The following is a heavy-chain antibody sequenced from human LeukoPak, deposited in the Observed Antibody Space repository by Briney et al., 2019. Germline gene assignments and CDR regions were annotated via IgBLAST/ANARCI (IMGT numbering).Heavy chain of an antibody. CDR1: GFTFSSYA. CDR2: TSYDGSNK. J-gene: IGHJ4*02. CDR3: ARDIRYGGNFDY. Sequence: GRSLRLSCAASGFTFSSYAMHWVRQAPGKGLEWVAVTSYDGSNKYYADSVKGRFTISRDNSKNTLYLQMNSLRAEDTAVYYCARDIRYGGNFDYWGQGTLVTVSS. D-gene: IGHD4-23*01. V-gene: IGHV3-30-3*01.